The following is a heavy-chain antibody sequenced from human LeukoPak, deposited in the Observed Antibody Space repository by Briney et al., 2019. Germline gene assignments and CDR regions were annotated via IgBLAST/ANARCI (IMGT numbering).Heavy chain of an antibody. V-gene: IGHV3-66*02. CDR3: AKGSGYEAQYYYYYMDV. D-gene: IGHD5-12*01. Sequence: PGGSLRLSCAASGFAIFSNYMNWVRQAPGKGLEWVSVIYSDGDTSYADSVKGRFTISRDNSKNTLYLQMSGLRAEDTAVYYCAKGSGYEAQYYYYYMDVWGKGTTGTISS. J-gene: IGHJ6*03. CDR2: IYSDGDT. CDR1: GFAIFSNY.